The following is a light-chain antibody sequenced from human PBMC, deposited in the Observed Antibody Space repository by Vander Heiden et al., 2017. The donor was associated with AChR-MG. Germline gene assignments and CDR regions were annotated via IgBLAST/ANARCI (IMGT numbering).Light chain of an antibody. V-gene: IGLV2-14*01. CDR1: SSDVGGYNY. CDR2: DVS. CDR3: SSYTSSSWV. J-gene: IGLJ1*01. Sequence: QSALTQPASVSGSPGQSITISCTGTSSDVGGYNYVSWCQQHPGKAPKLMIYDVSKRPSGVSNRFSGSKSGNTASLTISGLQAEDEADYYCSSYTSSSWVFGTGTKVTVL.